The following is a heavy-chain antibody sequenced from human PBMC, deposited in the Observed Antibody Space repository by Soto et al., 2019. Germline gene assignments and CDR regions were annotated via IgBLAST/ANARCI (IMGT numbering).Heavy chain of an antibody. D-gene: IGHD2-2*01. CDR2: ISSSSSSTYI. V-gene: IGHV3-21*01. CDR3: ARQGGSIKYYTMDV. Sequence: PGGSLRLSCAASGFTFNTYSMNWARQAPGKGLEWVSSISSSSSSTYIYYADSVKGRFTISRDNAKNSLYLQMNSLRPEDTAVYYCARQGGSIKYYTMDVWGQGTTVTVSS. CDR1: GFTFNTYS. J-gene: IGHJ6*02.